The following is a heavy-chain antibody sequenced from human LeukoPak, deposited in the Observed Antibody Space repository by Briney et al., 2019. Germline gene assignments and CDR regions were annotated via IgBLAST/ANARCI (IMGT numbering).Heavy chain of an antibody. J-gene: IGHJ4*02. Sequence: GSLRLSCAASGFTFSSYAMHWVRQAPGKGLEWVAVISYDGSNKYYADSVKGRFTISRDNSKNTLYLQMNSLRAEDTAVYYCARDRLGGYSGYGTYWGQGTLVTVSS. D-gene: IGHD5-12*01. CDR3: ARDRLGGYSGYGTY. CDR1: GFTFSSYA. V-gene: IGHV3-30-3*01. CDR2: ISYDGSNK.